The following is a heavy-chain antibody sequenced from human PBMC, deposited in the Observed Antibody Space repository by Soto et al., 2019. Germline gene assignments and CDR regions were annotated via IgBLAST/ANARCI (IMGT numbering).Heavy chain of an antibody. V-gene: IGHV1-69*06. Sequence: QVQLVQSGAEVKKPGSSVKVSCKASGGTFSSYAISWVRQAPGQGLEWMGGIIPILGTANYAQKFQGRVTMTTDTSTSTAYMELRSLRSDDTAVYYCARAAAAGTGASHYWGQGTLVTVSS. D-gene: IGHD6-13*01. J-gene: IGHJ4*02. CDR3: ARAAAAGTGASHY. CDR2: IIPILGTA. CDR1: GGTFSSYA.